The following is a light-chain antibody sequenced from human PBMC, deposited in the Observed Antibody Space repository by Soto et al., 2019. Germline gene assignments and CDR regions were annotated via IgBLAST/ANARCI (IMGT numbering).Light chain of an antibody. CDR1: QSISSW. J-gene: IGKJ4*01. CDR2: KAS. V-gene: IGKV1-5*03. Sequence: DIQMTQSPSTLSASVGDRVTITCRASQSISSWLAWYQQKPGKAPKLLIYKASSLESGVPSRFSGSGSGTDFTLTISSLQPYDFATYYCQQYNSYPSFGGGTKVQIK. CDR3: QQYNSYPS.